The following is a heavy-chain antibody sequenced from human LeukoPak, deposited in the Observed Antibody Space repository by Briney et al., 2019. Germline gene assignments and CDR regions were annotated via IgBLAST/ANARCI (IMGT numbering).Heavy chain of an antibody. D-gene: IGHD6-19*01. V-gene: IGHV4-59*01. J-gene: IGHJ4*02. CDR1: GGSISTYY. CDR2: IYYSGNT. CDR3: ARVFRGGGGGWPDY. Sequence: SETLSLTCTVSGGSISTYYWSWLRQPPGKGLDWVGYIYYSGNTNYTPPLKSRVTISVDTSKNQFSLKLSSVTAADTAVYYCARVFRGGGGGWPDYWGQGTLVTVSS.